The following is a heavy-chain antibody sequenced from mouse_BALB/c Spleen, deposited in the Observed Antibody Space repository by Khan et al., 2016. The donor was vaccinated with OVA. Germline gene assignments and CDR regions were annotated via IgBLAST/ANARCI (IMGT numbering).Heavy chain of an antibody. J-gene: IGHJ4*01. D-gene: IGHD1-1*01. Sequence: EVELVESGGDLVQPGGSRKLSCAASGFTFSSFGMHWVRQAPEKGLEWVAYISSGSSTIFYSDIVKGRFTITRDNPRNTLFLQSTSLSAEDTAMYYCERSTAVVGRAMDYWGQGTSVTVSS. CDR2: ISSGSSTI. CDR1: GFTFSSFG. CDR3: ERSTAVVGRAMDY. V-gene: IGHV5-17*02.